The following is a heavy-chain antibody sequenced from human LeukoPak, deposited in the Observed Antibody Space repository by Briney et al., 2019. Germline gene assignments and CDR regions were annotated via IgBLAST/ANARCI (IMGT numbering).Heavy chain of an antibody. CDR2: INHSGST. Sequence: PSETLSLTCAVYGGSFSGYYWSWIRQPPGKGLEWIGEINHSGSTNYNPSLKSRVTISVDTSKNQFSLKLSSVTAADTAVYYCARGGYYGSGSYYSSPKRAFDYWGQGTLVTVSS. CDR1: GGSFSGYY. D-gene: IGHD3-10*01. J-gene: IGHJ4*02. V-gene: IGHV4-34*01. CDR3: ARGGYYGSGSYYSSPKRAFDY.